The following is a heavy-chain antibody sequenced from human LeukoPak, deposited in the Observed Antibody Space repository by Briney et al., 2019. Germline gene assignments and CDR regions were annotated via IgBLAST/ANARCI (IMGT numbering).Heavy chain of an antibody. V-gene: IGHV1-69*06. CDR1: GGTFSSYA. J-gene: IGHJ4*02. CDR2: IIPIFGTA. CDR3: AKSGLRPYYFDY. Sequence: SVKVSCKASGGTFSSYAISWVRQAPGQGLEWMGGIIPIFGTANYAQKFQGRVTITADKSTSTAYMELSSLRAEDTAVYYCAKSGLRPYYFDYWGRGTLVTVSS. D-gene: IGHD5-12*01.